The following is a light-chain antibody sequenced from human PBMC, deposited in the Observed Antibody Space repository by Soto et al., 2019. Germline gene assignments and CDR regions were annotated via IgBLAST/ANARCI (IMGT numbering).Light chain of an antibody. V-gene: IGKV3-20*01. J-gene: IGKJ1*01. CDR1: QSVSSSY. CDR3: QQHGSSPRT. CDR2: GAS. Sequence: EIVLTQSPGTLSLSPGERATLSCRASQSVSSSYLAWYQQKPGQAPRLLIYGASSRATGIPVRFSGSGSATDFTLTISRLEPEDFAVYFCQQHGSSPRTFGQGTKVDIK.